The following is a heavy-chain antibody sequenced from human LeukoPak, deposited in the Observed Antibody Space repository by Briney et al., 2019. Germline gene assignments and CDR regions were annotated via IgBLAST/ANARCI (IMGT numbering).Heavy chain of an antibody. CDR2: IYSGGST. CDR1: GFTVSSNY. D-gene: IGHD1-26*01. CDR3: ARLSVGATNPDY. J-gene: IGHJ4*02. V-gene: IGHV3-66*04. Sequence: PGGSLRLSCAASGFTVSSNYMSWVRQAPGKGLEGVSVIYSGGSTYYADSVKGRFTISRDNSKNTLYLQMNSLRAEDTAVYYCARLSVGATNPDYWGQGTLVTVSS.